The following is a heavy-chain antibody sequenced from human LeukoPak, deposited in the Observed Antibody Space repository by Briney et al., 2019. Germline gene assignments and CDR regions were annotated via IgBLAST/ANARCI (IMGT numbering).Heavy chain of an antibody. CDR3: ARGGRGRLLLPPRPAYFDY. Sequence: PSETLSLTCAVYGGSFSGYYWSWIRQPPGKGLEWIGEINHSGSTNYNPSLKSRVTISVDTSKNQFSLKLSSVTAADTAVYYCARGGRGRLLLPPRPAYFDYWGQGTLVTVFS. D-gene: IGHD3-22*01. V-gene: IGHV4-34*01. J-gene: IGHJ4*02. CDR1: GGSFSGYY. CDR2: INHSGST.